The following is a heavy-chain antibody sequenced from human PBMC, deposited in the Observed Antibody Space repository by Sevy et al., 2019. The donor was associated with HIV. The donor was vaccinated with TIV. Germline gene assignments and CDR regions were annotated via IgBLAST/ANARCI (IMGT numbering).Heavy chain of an antibody. D-gene: IGHD6-6*01. Sequence: GGSLRLSCAAFGFSFSSYGMHWVRQAPGKGPEWVAAMLYDGSYEYYADSVKGRFTISRDNPKNTAYLQMNSLRAEDTAVYYCARGMAALPGYYYGMDVWGQGTTVTVSS. CDR2: MLYDGSYE. J-gene: IGHJ6*02. CDR1: GFSFSSYG. CDR3: ARGMAALPGYYYGMDV. V-gene: IGHV3-30*19.